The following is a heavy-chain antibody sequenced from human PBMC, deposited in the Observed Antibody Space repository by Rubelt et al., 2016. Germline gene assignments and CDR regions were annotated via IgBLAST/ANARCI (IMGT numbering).Heavy chain of an antibody. V-gene: IGHV3-48*01. CDR2: ISRSSGTI. CDR1: GFTFSSYS. J-gene: IGHJ4*02. CDR3: ARGGGSRGGPFDY. D-gene: IGHD3-10*01. Sequence: ASGFTFSSYSMNWVRQASGKGLEWLSYISRSSGTIYYADSMKGRFSIASDNAKNSLYLQMNSLRVEDTAVYYCARGGGSRGGPFDYWGQGTLATVSS.